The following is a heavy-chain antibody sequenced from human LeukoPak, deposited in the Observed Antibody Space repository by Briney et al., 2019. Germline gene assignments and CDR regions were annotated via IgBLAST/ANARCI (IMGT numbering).Heavy chain of an antibody. D-gene: IGHD4-17*01. CDR1: GFTFSSYW. CDR2: ISSSSSYI. CDR3: ARDYGDYLGVFDY. Sequence: GRSLRLSCAASGFTFSSYWMSWVRQAPGKGLEWVSSISSSSSYIYYADSVKGRFTISRDNAKNSLYLQMNSLRAEDTAVYYCARDYGDYLGVFDYWGQGTLVTVSS. V-gene: IGHV3-21*01. J-gene: IGHJ4*02.